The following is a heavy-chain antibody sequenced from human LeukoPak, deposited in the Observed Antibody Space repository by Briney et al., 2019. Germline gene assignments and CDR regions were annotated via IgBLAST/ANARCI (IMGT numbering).Heavy chain of an antibody. CDR2: INAGNGNT. J-gene: IGHJ4*02. D-gene: IGHD3-22*01. CDR1: GYTFTSYA. Sequence: GASVKVSCKASGYTFTSYAMHWVRQAPGQRLEWMGWINAGNGNTKYSQKFQGRVTITRDTSASTAYMELSSLRSEDTAVYYCARVSDYYDSSGYYYVGPFFGYWGQGTLVTVSS. V-gene: IGHV1-3*01. CDR3: ARVSDYYDSSGYYYVGPFFGY.